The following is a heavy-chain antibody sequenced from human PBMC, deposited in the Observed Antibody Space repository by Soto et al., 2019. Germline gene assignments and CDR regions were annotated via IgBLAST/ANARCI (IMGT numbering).Heavy chain of an antibody. CDR1: GYTFTSYG. CDR3: ARDRGGDGMDV. Sequence: QVQLVQSGAEVKKPGASVKVSCKASGYTFTSYGISWVRQAPGQGLEWMGWISAYNGNTNYAQKLQGRVTMTTDTSASTAHMELRSLRAGDTVVYYCARDRGGDGMDVWGQGTPVTVSS. V-gene: IGHV1-18*01. J-gene: IGHJ6*02. D-gene: IGHD3-16*01. CDR2: ISAYNGNT.